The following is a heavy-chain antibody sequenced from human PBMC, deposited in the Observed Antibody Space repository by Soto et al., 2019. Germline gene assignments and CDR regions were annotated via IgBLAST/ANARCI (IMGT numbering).Heavy chain of an antibody. Sequence: QVQPVESGGGLVKPGGSLRLSCATSGFTFTDSYMTWIRQAPGKGLEFVSYISPKGTYKAYADSVKGRFTISRDNTKNSLYLQLNSLRDEDTALYYCSRGGGGGLFDLWGQGAFVTVSS. CDR2: ISPKGTYK. CDR1: GFTFTDSY. D-gene: IGHD2-21*01. CDR3: SRGGGGGLFDL. V-gene: IGHV3-11*06. J-gene: IGHJ5*02.